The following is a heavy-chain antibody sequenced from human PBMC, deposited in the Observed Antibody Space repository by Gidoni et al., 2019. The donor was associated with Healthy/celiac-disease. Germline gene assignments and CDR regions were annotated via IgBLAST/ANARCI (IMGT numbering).Heavy chain of an antibody. D-gene: IGHD6-19*01. V-gene: IGHV3-23*01. CDR1: GFTFSSHA. Sequence: EVQLLESGGGLVQPGGSLRLTCAASGFTFSSHAMSWVRQVPGKGLEWVSAISGSGGSTYYADSVKSRFTISRDNSKNALYLQMNSLRAEDTAVYYCAKGSPHSSGWLVFDYWGQGTLVTVSS. J-gene: IGHJ4*02. CDR3: AKGSPHSSGWLVFDY. CDR2: ISGSGGST.